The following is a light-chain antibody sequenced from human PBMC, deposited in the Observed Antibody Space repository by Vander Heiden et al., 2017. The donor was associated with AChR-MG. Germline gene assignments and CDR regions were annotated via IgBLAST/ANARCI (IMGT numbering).Light chain of an antibody. Sequence: QPVLTQPPPVSAAPGQKVTISCSGSSSNIGNNYVSWYQQLPGTAPKLLIYDNNKRPSGIPDRFSGSKSGTSATLGITGLQTGDEADYYCGTWDSSLRGVFGGGTKLTVL. CDR2: DNN. J-gene: IGLJ3*02. CDR3: GTWDSSLRGV. CDR1: SSNIGNNY. V-gene: IGLV1-51*01.